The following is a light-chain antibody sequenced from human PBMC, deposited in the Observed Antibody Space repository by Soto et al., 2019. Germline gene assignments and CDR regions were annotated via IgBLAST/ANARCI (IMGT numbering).Light chain of an antibody. V-gene: IGLV2-8*01. Sequence: QSVLTQPPSASGSPGQSVTISCTGTSSDVGGYNYVSWYQQHPGKAPKVMIYEVNKRPSGVPDRFSGSKSGNTASLTVSGLQAEDEADYYCSSYAGSNKFVVFGGGTQLTVL. J-gene: IGLJ2*01. CDR2: EVN. CDR1: SSDVGGYNY. CDR3: SSYAGSNKFVV.